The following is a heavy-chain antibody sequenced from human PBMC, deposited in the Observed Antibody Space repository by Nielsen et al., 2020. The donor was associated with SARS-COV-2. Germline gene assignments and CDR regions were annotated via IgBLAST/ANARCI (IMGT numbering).Heavy chain of an antibody. CDR1: GFTFTDFW. J-gene: IGHJ4*02. V-gene: IGHV3-7*01. Sequence: GESLKIYCAASGFTFTDFWFSWVRQTPGKGLEWVANIKQDGSEKNYVDSVKGRFTISRDNAKSSVYLEMNSLRAEDTAVYYCARAWNFAVHWGQGTLVTVSS. CDR2: IKQDGSEK. CDR3: ARAWNFAVH. D-gene: IGHD1-7*01.